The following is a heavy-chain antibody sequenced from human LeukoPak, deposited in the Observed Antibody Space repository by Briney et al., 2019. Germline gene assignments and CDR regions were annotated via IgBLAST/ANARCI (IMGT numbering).Heavy chain of an antibody. J-gene: IGHJ2*01. CDR1: GGSISSYY. CDR3: ARDLYDSSGYYSYWYFDL. D-gene: IGHD3-22*01. V-gene: IGHV4-59*01. Sequence: SETLSLTCTVSGGSISSYYWSWIRQPPGKGLEWIGYIYYSGSTNYNPSLKSRVTISVDTSKNQFFLKLSSVTAADTAVYYCARDLYDSSGYYSYWYFDLWGRGTLVTVSS. CDR2: IYYSGST.